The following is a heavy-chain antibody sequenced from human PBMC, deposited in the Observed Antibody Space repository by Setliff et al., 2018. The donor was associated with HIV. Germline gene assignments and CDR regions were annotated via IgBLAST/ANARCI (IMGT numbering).Heavy chain of an antibody. V-gene: IGHV3-23*01. CDR1: GLTFKAYA. J-gene: IGHJ4*02. CDR2: ISGSGDTT. Sequence: QPGGSLRLSCAASGLTFKAYAMTWVRQAPGKGLEWVSAISGSGDTTYQTGSLKGRFTISRDNSKNTLYLQMNSLRVEDTAIYYCAKGYGELDYWGQGTLVTVSS. D-gene: IGHD3-10*01. CDR3: AKGYGELDY.